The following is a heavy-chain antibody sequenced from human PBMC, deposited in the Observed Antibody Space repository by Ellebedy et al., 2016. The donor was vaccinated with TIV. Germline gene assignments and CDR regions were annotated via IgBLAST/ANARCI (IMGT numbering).Heavy chain of an antibody. Sequence: SETLSLXCTVSGDSITSSYWTWLRQPAGKGLEWIGRFYTRGDTYYNSSLKSRVAMSVDTSKEQFSLELTSVTAADTAVYYCARDAWGRDAFDIWGQGTMVTVSS. V-gene: IGHV4-4*07. CDR2: FYTRGDT. J-gene: IGHJ3*02. CDR1: GDSITSSY. CDR3: ARDAWGRDAFDI. D-gene: IGHD7-27*01.